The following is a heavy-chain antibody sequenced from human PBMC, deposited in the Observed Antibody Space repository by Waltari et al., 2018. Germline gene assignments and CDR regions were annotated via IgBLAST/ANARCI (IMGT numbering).Heavy chain of an antibody. CDR2: IYYSGST. V-gene: IGHV4-39*07. Sequence: QLQLQESGPGLVKPSETLSLTCTVPGGSISRSSYYWGWSRQPPGKGLEWIGSIYYSGSTYYNPSLKSRVTISVDTSKNQFSLKLSSVTAADTAVYYCARDQWELHFDYWGQGTLVTVSS. D-gene: IGHD1-26*01. CDR3: ARDQWELHFDY. CDR1: GGSISRSSYY. J-gene: IGHJ4*02.